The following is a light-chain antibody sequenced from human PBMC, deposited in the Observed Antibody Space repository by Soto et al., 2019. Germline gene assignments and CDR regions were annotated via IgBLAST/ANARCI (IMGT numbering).Light chain of an antibody. J-gene: IGKJ1*01. CDR3: QQYNNWPPST. V-gene: IGKV3D-15*01. Sequence: IGMTQTPGSLSLYHRKRATLSCRASQSVNIYLAWYQQKPGQAPRLLINNAFNRATGIPARFSGSGSGTEFTLTISSLQSEDFAVYYCQQYNNWPPSTFGQGT. CDR2: NAF. CDR1: QSVNIY.